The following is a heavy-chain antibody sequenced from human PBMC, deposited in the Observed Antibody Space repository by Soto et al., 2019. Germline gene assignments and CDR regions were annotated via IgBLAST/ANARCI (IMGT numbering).Heavy chain of an antibody. V-gene: IGHV3-53*04. CDR3: ARKTDSIPSGGDV. CDR2: IYSGGDT. CDR1: GFAVRHNY. J-gene: IGHJ6*04. Sequence: EVQLVESGGGLVQPGGSLRLSCTASGFAVRHNYMTWVRQAPGKGLEWVSLIYSGGDTAYADSVKGRFTISRHTSQNTLYLQMNSLRAEDTAVYYCARKTDSIPSGGDVWGKGTAVTDSS. D-gene: IGHD3-10*01.